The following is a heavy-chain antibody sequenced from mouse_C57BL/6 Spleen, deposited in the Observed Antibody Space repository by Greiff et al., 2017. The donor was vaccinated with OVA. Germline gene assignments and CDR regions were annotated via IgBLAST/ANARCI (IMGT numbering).Heavy chain of an antibody. CDR3: ARDGNYDFGYYAMDY. Sequence: QVQLQQPGTELVKPGASVKLSCKASGYTFTSYWMHWVKQRPGQGLEWIGNINPSNGGTNYNEKFKSKATLTVDKSSSTAYMQLSSLTSEDSAVYYCARDGNYDFGYYAMDYWGQGTSVTVSS. J-gene: IGHJ4*01. V-gene: IGHV1-53*01. CDR2: INPSNGGT. CDR1: GYTFTSYW. D-gene: IGHD2-1*01.